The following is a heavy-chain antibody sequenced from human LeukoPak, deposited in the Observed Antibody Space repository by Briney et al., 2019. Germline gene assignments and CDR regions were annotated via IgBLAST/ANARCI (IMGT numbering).Heavy chain of an antibody. D-gene: IGHD3-3*01. CDR2: ISYNGTT. CDR1: GGSISSSTYF. V-gene: IGHV4-39*07. J-gene: IGHJ5*02. CDR3: ARDRRMTVFGVVMRWFDP. Sequence: SETLSLTCIVSGGSISSSTYFWGWIRQPPGKGLEWIGNISYNGTTYYNPSLKRRVTISVDTSKNQFSLRLSSVTAADTAVYYCARDRRMTVFGVVMRWFDPWGQGALVTVSS.